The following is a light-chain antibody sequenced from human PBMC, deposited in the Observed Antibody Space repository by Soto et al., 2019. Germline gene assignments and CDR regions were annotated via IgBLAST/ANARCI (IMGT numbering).Light chain of an antibody. CDR2: SNN. CDR3: AAWDDSLNGWV. V-gene: IGLV1-44*01. CDR1: SSSIGSST. J-gene: IGLJ3*02. Sequence: QPVLTQPPSASGTPGQRVSISCSGSSSSIGSSTVSWYQQLPGTAPKLLIYSNNQRPSGVPDRFSGSKSGTSASLAISGLQSEDEADYYCAAWDDSLNGWVFGGGTKLTVL.